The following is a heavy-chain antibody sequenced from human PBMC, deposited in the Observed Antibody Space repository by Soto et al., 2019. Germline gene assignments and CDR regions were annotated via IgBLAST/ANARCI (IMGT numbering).Heavy chain of an antibody. CDR2: IDWDDDK. V-gene: IGHV2-70*11. CDR3: ARISQRSSSFDY. D-gene: IGHD6-6*01. J-gene: IGHJ4*02. CDR1: GFSLSTSGMC. Sequence: SGPTLVNPTQTLTLTCTFSGFSLSTSGMCVSWIRQPPGKALEWLARIDWDDDKYYSTSLKTRLTISKDPSKNQVVLTMTNMDPVDTATYYCARISQRSSSFDYWGQGTLVTVSS.